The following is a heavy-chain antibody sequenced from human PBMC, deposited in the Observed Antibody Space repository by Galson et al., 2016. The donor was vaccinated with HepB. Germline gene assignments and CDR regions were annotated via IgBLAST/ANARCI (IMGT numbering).Heavy chain of an antibody. CDR1: GFTFSSYA. CDR3: AKDNYYGTGSYYPYKYYGMDV. J-gene: IGHJ6*02. V-gene: IGHV3-7*01. CDR2: IKQDANEK. D-gene: IGHD3-10*01. Sequence: SLRLSCAASGFTFSSYAMSWVRQAPGKGLEWVANIKQDANEKNYVGSVRGRFSISRDNAKNSLYLQMNSLRAEDTAVYYCAKDNYYGTGSYYPYKYYGMDVWGQGTTVTVSS.